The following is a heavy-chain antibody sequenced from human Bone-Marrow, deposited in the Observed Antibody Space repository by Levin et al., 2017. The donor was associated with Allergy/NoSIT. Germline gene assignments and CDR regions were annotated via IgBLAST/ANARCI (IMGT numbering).Heavy chain of an antibody. Sequence: GESLKISCAASGFTFANHAMTWVRHAPGKGLEWVSTIRPSSERTYFADSVKGRFTVSRDDSLNMMYLQMNSLRADDAAVYYCAREQGASGWYTVDFWGQGTLVTVSS. D-gene: IGHD6-13*01. J-gene: IGHJ4*02. CDR2: IRPSSERT. CDR3: AREQGASGWYTVDF. V-gene: IGHV3-23*01. CDR1: GFTFANHA.